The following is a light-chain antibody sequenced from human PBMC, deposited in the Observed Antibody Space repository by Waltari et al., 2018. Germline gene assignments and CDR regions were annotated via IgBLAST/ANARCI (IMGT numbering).Light chain of an antibody. Sequence: EIVLTQSPATLSLSPGERATLSCRASQSVSSYLAWYQQKPDQAPRLLIYESSNRATGIPARFSGSGSGTDFTLTISSLEPEDFAVYYCQQRSNWPSGTFGPGTKVDIK. J-gene: IGKJ3*01. CDR1: QSVSSY. CDR3: QQRSNWPSGT. V-gene: IGKV3-11*01. CDR2: ESS.